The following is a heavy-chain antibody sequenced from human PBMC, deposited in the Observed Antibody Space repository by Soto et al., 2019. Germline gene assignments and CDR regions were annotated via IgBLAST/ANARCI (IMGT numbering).Heavy chain of an antibody. CDR3: AKANGYSSGWFSPRDAFDI. CDR1: GFTFSSYA. Sequence: GGSLRLSCAASGFTFSSYAMSWVRQAPGKGLEWVSAISGSGGSTYYADSVKGRFTISRDNSKNTLYPQMNSLRAEDTAVYYCAKANGYSSGWFSPRDAFDIWGQGTMVTVSS. V-gene: IGHV3-23*01. J-gene: IGHJ3*02. D-gene: IGHD6-19*01. CDR2: ISGSGGST.